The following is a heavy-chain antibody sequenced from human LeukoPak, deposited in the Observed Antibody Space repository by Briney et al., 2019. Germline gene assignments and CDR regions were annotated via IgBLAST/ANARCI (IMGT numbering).Heavy chain of an antibody. CDR2: INHSGST. Sequence: SETLSLTCTVSGGSINTNTYYWSWIRQPPGKGLEWIGEINHSGSTNYNPSLKSRVTISVDTSKNQFSLKLSSVTAADTAVYYCARGRPRRVGATGGAIDYWGQGTLVTVSS. V-gene: IGHV4-39*07. CDR1: GGSINTNTYY. CDR3: ARGRPRRVGATGGAIDY. J-gene: IGHJ4*02. D-gene: IGHD1-26*01.